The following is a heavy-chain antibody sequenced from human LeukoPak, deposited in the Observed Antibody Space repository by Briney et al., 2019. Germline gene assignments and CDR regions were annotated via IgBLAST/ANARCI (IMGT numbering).Heavy chain of an antibody. D-gene: IGHD3-10*01. CDR1: RFTFNTYA. CDR3: EKDGLVWFGELN. J-gene: IGHJ4*02. Sequence: PGGSLRLSCAASRFTFNTYAMSWVRQAPGKGLEWVSAISGSGGSTYYADSVKGRFTISRDNSKNTLYLQMNSLRAEDTAVYYCEKDGLVWFGELNWGQGTLVTVSS. CDR2: ISGSGGST. V-gene: IGHV3-23*01.